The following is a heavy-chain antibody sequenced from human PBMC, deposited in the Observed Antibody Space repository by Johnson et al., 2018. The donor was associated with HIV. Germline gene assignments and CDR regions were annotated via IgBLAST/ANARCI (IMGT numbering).Heavy chain of an antibody. Sequence: VQLVESGGGVVRPGGSLRLSCAASGFTFDDYGMSWVRQAPGKGLEWVSGINWNGGSKGYGDSVKGRFTISRDNAKNSLYMQMNSRRCEDTAVCYCAVGPPRMTIFGLVPAFDIWGQGTMVTVSS. V-gene: IGHV3-20*04. CDR2: INWNGGSK. D-gene: IGHD3-3*01. J-gene: IGHJ3*02. CDR3: AVGPPRMTIFGLVPAFDI. CDR1: GFTFDDYG.